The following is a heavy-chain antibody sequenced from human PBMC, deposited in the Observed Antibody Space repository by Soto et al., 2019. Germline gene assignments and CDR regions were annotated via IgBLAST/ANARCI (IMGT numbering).Heavy chain of an antibody. V-gene: IGHV3-23*01. CDR1: GFTFSSYA. CDR2: ISGSGGST. D-gene: IGHD3-3*01. CDR3: AKGRIFGVVLDDY. J-gene: IGHJ4*02. Sequence: GGSLRLSCAASGFTFSSYAMSWVRQAPGKGLEWVSSISGSGGSTYYADSVKGRLTISRDNSKNTLYLQMNSLRAEDTAVYYCAKGRIFGVVLDDYWGQGTLVTVSS.